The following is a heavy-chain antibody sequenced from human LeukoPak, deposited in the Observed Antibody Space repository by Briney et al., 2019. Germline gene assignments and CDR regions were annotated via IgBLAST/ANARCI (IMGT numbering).Heavy chain of an antibody. CDR3: ARGADSSSWRQQYNWFDP. CDR2: IYYSGST. CDR1: GGSISSYY. D-gene: IGHD6-13*01. V-gene: IGHV4-59*01. Sequence: SETLSLTCTVSGGSISSYYWSWIRQPPGKGLEWIGYIYYSGSTNYNPSLKSRVTISVDTSKNQFSLKLSSVTAADTAVYYCARGADSSSWRQQYNWFDPWGQGTLVTVSS. J-gene: IGHJ5*02.